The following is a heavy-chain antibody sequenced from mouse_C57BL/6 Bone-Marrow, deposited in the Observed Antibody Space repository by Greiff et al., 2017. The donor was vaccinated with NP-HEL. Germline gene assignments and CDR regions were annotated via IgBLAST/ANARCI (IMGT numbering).Heavy chain of an antibody. CDR3: ARGGQCDY. CDR2: IYPSDSGT. CDR1: GYTFTSYW. D-gene: IGHD3-3*01. V-gene: IGHV1-61*01. Sequence: QVQLQQPGAELVRPGSSVKLSCKASGYTFTSYWMDWVKQRPGQGLEWIGNIYPSDSGTNYNQKFKDKATLTVDKSSSTAYMQLSSLTAADSAFYCCARGGQCDYWGQGTTLTVSS. J-gene: IGHJ2*01.